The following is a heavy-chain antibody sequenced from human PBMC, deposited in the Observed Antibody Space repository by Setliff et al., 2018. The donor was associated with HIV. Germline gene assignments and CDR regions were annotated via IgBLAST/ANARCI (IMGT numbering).Heavy chain of an antibody. CDR3: ARDTYDSRGYFFGY. CDR1: GGPFSSSSYY. CDR2: IYYSGST. Sequence: SETLSLTCTVSGGPFSSSSYYWGWIRQPPGKGLEWIGNIYYSGSTYYNPSLKSRVTISKDTSKNQFSLHMRSVTAADTAVYYCARDTYDSRGYFFGYWGQGILVTVSS. J-gene: IGHJ4*02. D-gene: IGHD3-22*01. V-gene: IGHV4-39*07.